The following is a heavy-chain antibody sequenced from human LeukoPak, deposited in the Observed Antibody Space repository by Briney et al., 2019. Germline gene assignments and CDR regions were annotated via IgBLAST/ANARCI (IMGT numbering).Heavy chain of an antibody. V-gene: IGHV1-69*04. CDR1: GGTFSSYA. CDR3: AEYYDXXXGYYY. Sequence: GASVKVSCKASGGTFSSYAISWVRQAPGQGLEWMGRIIPILGIANYAQKFQGRVTITADKSASTAYMELSSLRSEDTAVYYCAEYYDXXXGYYYWGQGTLVTVSS. J-gene: IGHJ4*02. CDR2: IIPILGIA. D-gene: IGHD3-9*01.